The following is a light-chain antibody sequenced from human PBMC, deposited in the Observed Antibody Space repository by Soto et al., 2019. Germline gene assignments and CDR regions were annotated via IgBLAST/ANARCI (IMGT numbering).Light chain of an antibody. V-gene: IGKV1-5*03. CDR3: QQYDSYPWT. Sequence: DIQMTQSPSTLSAFVGDRVTITCRASQSISVWLAWYQQKPGKAPKLLMYKASSLESGVPSRFSGCRSGTEFTLTISSLQSDDFATYYCQQYDSYPWTFGQGTKVEIK. CDR1: QSISVW. CDR2: KAS. J-gene: IGKJ1*01.